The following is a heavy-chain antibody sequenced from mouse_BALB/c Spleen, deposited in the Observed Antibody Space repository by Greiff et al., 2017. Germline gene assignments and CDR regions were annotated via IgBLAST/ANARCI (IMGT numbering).Heavy chain of an antibody. CDR3: GWGLSMITIMDY. Sequence: EVQLQESGPELVKPGASMKISCKASGYSFTGYFMNWVKQSHGKSLEWIGRINPYNGDTFYNQKFKGKATLTVDKSSSTAHMELLSLTSEDSAVYYYGWGLSMITIMDYWGQGTSVTVSS. V-gene: IGHV1-37*01. D-gene: IGHD2-4*01. CDR1: GYSFTGYF. CDR2: INPYNGDT. J-gene: IGHJ4*01.